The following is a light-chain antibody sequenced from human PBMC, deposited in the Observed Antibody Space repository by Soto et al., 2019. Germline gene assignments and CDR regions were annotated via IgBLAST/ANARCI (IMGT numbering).Light chain of an antibody. CDR2: DSS. CDR1: QSVSTY. V-gene: IGKV3-11*01. Sequence: EIVLTQSPATLSLSPGERATLSCRASQSVSTYLAWYQQKPGQAPRLLIYDSSSRATGIPARFSGSGSGTDFTLTISSLEPEDFAVYYCQQGGNWPLTFGQGTKVDI. J-gene: IGKJ1*01. CDR3: QQGGNWPLT.